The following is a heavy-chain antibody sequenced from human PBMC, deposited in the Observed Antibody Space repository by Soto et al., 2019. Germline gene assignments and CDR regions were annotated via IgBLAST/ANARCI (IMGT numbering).Heavy chain of an antibody. CDR2: MYYNGIA. CDR1: GGSISTNNHF. CDR3: ASPSFDSPSAWYAQYFHN. J-gene: IGHJ1*01. D-gene: IGHD6-19*01. V-gene: IGHV4-39*01. Sequence: QLQLQESGPELVKPSETLSLTCTVSGGSISTNNHFWGWIRQPPGKGLEWIATMYYNGIAYYNPALKSRATMSADTSKNQVSLRLSAVTASDTAVYFCASPSFDSPSAWYAQYFHNWGQGSLVVVSS.